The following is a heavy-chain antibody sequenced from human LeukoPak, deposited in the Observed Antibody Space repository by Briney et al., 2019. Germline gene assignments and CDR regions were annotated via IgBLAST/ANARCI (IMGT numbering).Heavy chain of an antibody. CDR3: ARGGPHGGYSYGYPSDY. V-gene: IGHV3-21*01. CDR2: ISSSSSYI. D-gene: IGHD5-18*01. J-gene: IGHJ4*02. Sequence: GGSLRLSCAASGFTFSSYSMNWVRQAPGKGLEWVSSISSSSSYIYYADSVKGRFTISRGNAKNSLYLQMNSLRAEDTAVYYCARGGPHGGYSYGYPSDYWGQGTLVTVSS. CDR1: GFTFSSYS.